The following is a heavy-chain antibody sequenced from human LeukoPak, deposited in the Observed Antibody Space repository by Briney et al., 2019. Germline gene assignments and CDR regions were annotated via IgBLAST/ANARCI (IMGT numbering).Heavy chain of an antibody. Sequence: GASLRLSCAASGFTFSSYGMHWVRQAPGKGLGWVAVISYDGSNKYYADSVKGRFTISRDNSKNTLYLQMNSLRAEDTAVYYCAKDDGRWLQIDYWGQGTLVTVSS. J-gene: IGHJ4*02. D-gene: IGHD5-24*01. CDR3: AKDDGRWLQIDY. V-gene: IGHV3-30*18. CDR2: ISYDGSNK. CDR1: GFTFSSYG.